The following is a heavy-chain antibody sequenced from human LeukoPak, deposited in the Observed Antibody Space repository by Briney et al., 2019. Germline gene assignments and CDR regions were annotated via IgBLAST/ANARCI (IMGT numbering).Heavy chain of an antibody. CDR3: AGGVVVAATARIDWFDP. D-gene: IGHD2-15*01. Sequence: PSETLSLTCTVSGGSISSYYWSWTRQPPGKGLEWIGYIYYSGSTNYNPSLKSRVTISVDTSKNQFSLKLSSVTAADTAVYYCAGGVVVAATARIDWFDPWGQGTLVTVSS. J-gene: IGHJ5*02. CDR1: GGSISSYY. CDR2: IYYSGST. V-gene: IGHV4-59*01.